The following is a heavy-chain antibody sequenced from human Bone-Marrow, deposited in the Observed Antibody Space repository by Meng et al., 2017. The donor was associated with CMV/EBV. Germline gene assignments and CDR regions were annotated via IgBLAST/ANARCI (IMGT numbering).Heavy chain of an antibody. J-gene: IGHJ5*02. CDR2: INKNGYYI. V-gene: IGHV3-21*01. Sequence: FAFSANSMNWVRQAPGKGLEWVSYINKNGYYIFYADSVKGRFTISRDNARNSLFLQMDSLRAEDTAVYYCARSTNFYGSGSYRNWFDPWGQGTLVTVSS. D-gene: IGHD3-10*01. CDR1: FAFSANS. CDR3: ARSTNFYGSGSYRNWFDP.